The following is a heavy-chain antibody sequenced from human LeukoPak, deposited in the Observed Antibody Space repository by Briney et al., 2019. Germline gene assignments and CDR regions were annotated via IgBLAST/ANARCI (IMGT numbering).Heavy chain of an antibody. CDR1: GGSISSYY. Sequence: PSETLSLTCTVFGGSISSYYWSWIRQPPGKGLEWIGYIYYSGSTNYNPSLKSRVTISVDTSKNQFSLKLSSVTAADTAVYYCARHPRRRDSPDYWGQGTLVTVSS. CDR3: ARHPRRRDSPDY. CDR2: IYYSGST. D-gene: IGHD5-24*01. V-gene: IGHV4-59*08. J-gene: IGHJ4*02.